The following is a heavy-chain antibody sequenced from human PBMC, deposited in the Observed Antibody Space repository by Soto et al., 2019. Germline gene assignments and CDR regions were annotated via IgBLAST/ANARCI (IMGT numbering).Heavy chain of an antibody. CDR1: GFSFSNYG. Sequence: GGSLRLSCAALGFSFSNYGMHWVRQATGRGLEWVSVVSSDGNVKFYADSVKGRFTISRDKSKNTQYLQMDSLGGDDTAVYYCARPRQTSCSWHFDNWGQGTLVTVSS. V-gene: IGHV3-30*03. J-gene: IGHJ4*03. D-gene: IGHD6-13*01. CDR2: VSSDGNVK. CDR3: ARPRQTSCSWHFDN.